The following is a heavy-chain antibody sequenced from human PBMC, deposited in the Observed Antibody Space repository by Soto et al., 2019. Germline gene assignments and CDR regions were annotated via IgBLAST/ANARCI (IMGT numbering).Heavy chain of an antibody. D-gene: IGHD6-19*01. V-gene: IGHV3-23*01. Sequence: EVQLLESGGGLVQPGGSLRLSCAASGFTFSSDTMSCVRQAPGKGLEWVSAISKTGDSTHYADSVKGRFTISRDTSTNTLYLQMNSLRAEDTAVYYCAKSDGSGWFHSFQHWGQGTLVTVSS. CDR3: AKSDGSGWFHSFQH. J-gene: IGHJ1*01. CDR1: GFTFSSDT. CDR2: ISKTGDST.